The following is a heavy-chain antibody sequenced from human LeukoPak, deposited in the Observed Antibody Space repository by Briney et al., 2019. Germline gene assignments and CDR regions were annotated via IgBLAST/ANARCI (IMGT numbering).Heavy chain of an antibody. CDR1: GFTFSSYS. J-gene: IGHJ6*02. Sequence: GGSLRLSCAASGFTFSSYSMNWVRQAPGKGLEWVSSISSSSSYIYYADSVKGRFTISRDNAKNSLYLQMNSLRAEDTAVYYCASGYSSYYYYGMDVWGQGTTVTVSS. CDR2: ISSSSSYI. V-gene: IGHV3-21*01. CDR3: ASGYSSYYYYGMDV. D-gene: IGHD5-18*01.